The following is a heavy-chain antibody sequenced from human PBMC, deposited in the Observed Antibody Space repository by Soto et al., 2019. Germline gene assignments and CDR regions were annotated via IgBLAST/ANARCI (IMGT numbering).Heavy chain of an antibody. V-gene: IGHV3-7*03. CDR1: GFTFSSYW. D-gene: IGHD3-3*01. J-gene: IGHJ6*02. CDR2: IKQDGSEK. Sequence: EVQLVESGGGLVQPGGSLRLSCAASGFTFSSYWMSWVRQAPGKGLEWVANIKQDGSEKYYVDSVKGRFTISRDNAKNSLYLKMNSLRAEDTAVYYCARGYYDFWSGYFGDYYYYGMDVWGQGTTVTVSS. CDR3: ARGYYDFWSGYFGDYYYYGMDV.